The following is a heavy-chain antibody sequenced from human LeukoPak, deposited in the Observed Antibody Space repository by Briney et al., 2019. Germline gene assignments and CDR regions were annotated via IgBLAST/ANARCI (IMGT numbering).Heavy chain of an antibody. CDR3: ARDPGDSSGYYVL. CDR1: GYTFTNYG. CDR2: ISPYNGNT. J-gene: IGHJ4*02. Sequence: ASVKVSCKASGYTFTNYGISWLRQAPGQGPEWMGWISPYNGNTKYAQKLQGRVTMTTGTSMSTAYMELRSLRSDDTAVYYCARDPGDSSGYYVLWGQGTLVTVSS. V-gene: IGHV1-18*01. D-gene: IGHD3-22*01.